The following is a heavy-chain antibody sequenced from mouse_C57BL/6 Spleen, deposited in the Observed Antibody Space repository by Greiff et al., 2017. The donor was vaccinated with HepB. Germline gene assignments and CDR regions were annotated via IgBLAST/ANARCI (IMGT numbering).Heavy chain of an antibody. CDR2: IDPETGGT. V-gene: IGHV1-15*01. J-gene: IGHJ1*03. CDR3: TRAYGYSPWYFDV. D-gene: IGHD1-1*01. CDR1: GYTFTDYE. Sequence: QVQLQQSGAELVRPGASVTLSCKASGYTFTDYEMHWVKQTPVHGLEWIGAIDPETGGTAYNQKFKGKAILTADKSSSTAYMELRSLTSEDSAVYYCTRAYGYSPWYFDVWGTGTTVTVSS.